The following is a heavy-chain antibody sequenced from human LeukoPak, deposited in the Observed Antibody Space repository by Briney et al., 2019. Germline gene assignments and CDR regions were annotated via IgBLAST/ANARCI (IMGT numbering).Heavy chain of an antibody. Sequence: SETLSLTCTVSGYSISSGYYWGWIRQPPGKGLEWIGSIYHSGRTFYNPSLKSRVTISVDTSKNQFSLTLTSVTAADTAVYYCARETPLWSGETPASTFGPWGPGTLVTVS. CDR1: GYSISSGYY. CDR2: IYHSGRT. V-gene: IGHV4-38-2*02. D-gene: IGHD3-10*01. J-gene: IGHJ5*02. CDR3: ARETPLWSGETPASTFGP.